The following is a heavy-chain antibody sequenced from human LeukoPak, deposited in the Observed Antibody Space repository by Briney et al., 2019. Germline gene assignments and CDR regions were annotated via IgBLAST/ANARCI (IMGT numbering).Heavy chain of an antibody. V-gene: IGHV3-30-3*01. CDR2: ISYDGSNK. D-gene: IGHD2-2*02. Sequence: PGGSLRLSCAASGFTFSSYAMHWVRQAPGKGLEWVAVISYDGSNKYYADSVKGRFTISRDNSKNTLYLQMNSLRAEDTAVYYCAKDLPEGIGYCSSTSCYKFGSFDYWGQGTLVTVSS. J-gene: IGHJ4*02. CDR3: AKDLPEGIGYCSSTSCYKFGSFDY. CDR1: GFTFSSYA.